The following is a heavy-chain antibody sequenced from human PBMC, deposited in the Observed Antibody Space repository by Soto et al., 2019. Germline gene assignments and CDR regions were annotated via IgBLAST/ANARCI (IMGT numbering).Heavy chain of an antibody. V-gene: IGHV4-39*01. CDR3: ARRERAAGTDWWFDP. CDR2: IYYSGST. D-gene: IGHD6-13*01. J-gene: IGHJ5*02. CDR1: GGSISSSSFH. Sequence: QLQLQESGPGLVKPSETLSLTCTVSGGSISSSSFHWGWIRQPPGKGLEWIGSIYYSGSTYYSPYLKGRVTISVDTSKNQFSLKLSSVTAADTAVYYCARRERAAGTDWWFDPWGQGTLVTVSS.